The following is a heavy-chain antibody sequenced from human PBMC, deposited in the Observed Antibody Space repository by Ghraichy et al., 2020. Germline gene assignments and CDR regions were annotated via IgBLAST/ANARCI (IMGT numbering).Heavy chain of an antibody. CDR2: AHYRGTT. V-gene: IGHV4-39*01. CDR3: ARAAVSAVRFDN. J-gene: IGHJ4*02. D-gene: IGHD2-8*01. Sequence: ETLSLTCTVSGASINSYSHYWAWLRQPPGGGLEWLGSAHYRGTTYYDPSLDSRVSISLDTSKGQISLSLKSVTAADTALYFCARAAVSAVRFDNWGRGTRVAVSS. CDR1: GASINSYSHY.